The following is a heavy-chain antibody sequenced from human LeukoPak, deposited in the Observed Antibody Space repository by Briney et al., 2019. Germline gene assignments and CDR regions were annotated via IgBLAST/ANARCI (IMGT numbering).Heavy chain of an antibody. J-gene: IGHJ4*02. CDR3: ARPGIHSSNWRNFDF. CDR2: ISGYNDNT. Sequence: ASVKVSCKASGYSFNTYGINWVRQAPGQGLEWMGWISGYNDNTNYAQKLQGRVTMTTDTSTSTGYMELRSLRSDDTAIYYCARPGIHSSNWRNFDFWGQGTLVTVSS. D-gene: IGHD6-13*01. CDR1: GYSFNTYG. V-gene: IGHV1-18*01.